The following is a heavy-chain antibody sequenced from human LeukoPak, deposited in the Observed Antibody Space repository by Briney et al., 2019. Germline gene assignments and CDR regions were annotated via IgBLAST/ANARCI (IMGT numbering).Heavy chain of an antibody. V-gene: IGHV3-11*01. CDR2: ISSSGDTI. Sequence: GGSLRLSCAASGFTFRDYYMTWMRQAPGKGLEWLSYISSSGDTIYYADSVKGRFTISRDNAKKSLYLQMNSLRAEDTAVYYCAKKVWYIDYWGQGTLVTVSS. CDR1: GFTFRDYY. CDR3: AKKVWYIDY. J-gene: IGHJ4*02. D-gene: IGHD2-21*01.